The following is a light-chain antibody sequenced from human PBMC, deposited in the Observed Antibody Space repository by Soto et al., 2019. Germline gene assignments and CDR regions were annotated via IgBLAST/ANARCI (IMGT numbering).Light chain of an antibody. CDR2: EAS. Sequence: EIVLTQSPATLSLSPGERATLSCRASQGVSSFLAWYQQKPGQAPRLLIYEASNRATGIPARFSGSGSGTDFTLAISSLEPEDFAVYYCQQLKNWPLTFGGGTNVEIK. CDR1: QGVSSF. V-gene: IGKV3-11*01. J-gene: IGKJ4*01. CDR3: QQLKNWPLT.